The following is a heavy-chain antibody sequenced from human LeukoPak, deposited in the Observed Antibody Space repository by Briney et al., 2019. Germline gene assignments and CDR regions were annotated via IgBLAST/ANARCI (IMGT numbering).Heavy chain of an antibody. Sequence: PLASVKVSCKASDYTFTSYGISWVRQAPGQGLEWMGWISAYNGNTNYAQKLQGRVTMNTDTSTSTAYMELRSLRSDDTAVYYCARSSSVTIPGYYFDYWGQGTLVTVSS. CDR3: ARSSSVTIPGYYFDY. V-gene: IGHV1-18*01. CDR2: ISAYNGNT. CDR1: DYTFTSYG. D-gene: IGHD2-21*01. J-gene: IGHJ4*02.